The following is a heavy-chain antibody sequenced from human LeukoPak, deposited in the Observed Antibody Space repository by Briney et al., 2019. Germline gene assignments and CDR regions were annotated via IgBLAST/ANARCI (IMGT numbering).Heavy chain of an antibody. CDR3: AGDRSGSGYFDY. Sequence: SVKVSCKASGGTFSSYAISWVRQAPGQGLEWMGGIIPIFGTANYAQKFQGRATITADESTSTAYMELSSLRSEDTAVYYCAGDRSGSGYFDYWGQGTLVTVSS. CDR1: GGTFSSYA. CDR2: IIPIFGTA. V-gene: IGHV1-69*01. J-gene: IGHJ4*02. D-gene: IGHD3-3*01.